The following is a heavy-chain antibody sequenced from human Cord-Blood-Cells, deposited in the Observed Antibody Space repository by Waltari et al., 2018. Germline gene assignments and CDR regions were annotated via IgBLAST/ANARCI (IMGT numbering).Heavy chain of an antibody. CDR3: ARHPLYCSGGSCYSFDY. Sequence: QVQLQESGPGLVKPSETLSLTCTVSGGSISSYYWSWIRQPPGKGLEWIGYIYYSGSTNYNPSLKRRVTISVDTSKNQFSLKLSSVTAADTAVYYCARHPLYCSGGSCYSFDYWGQGTLVTVSS. J-gene: IGHJ4*02. CDR2: IYYSGST. V-gene: IGHV4-59*08. CDR1: GGSISSYY. D-gene: IGHD2-15*01.